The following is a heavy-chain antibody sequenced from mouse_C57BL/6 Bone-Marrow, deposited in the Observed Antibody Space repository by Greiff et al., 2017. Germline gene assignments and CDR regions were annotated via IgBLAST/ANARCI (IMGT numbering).Heavy chain of an antibody. CDR1: GYTFTDYE. CDR3: TRLGYSLYFDD. Sequence: QVQLQQSGAELVRPGASVTLSCTASGYTFTDYEMHWVKQTPVHGLEWIGAIDPETGGTAYNQKFKGKAILTADKSSSTAYMELRSLTSEDSAVYYCTRLGYSLYFDDWGQGTTLTVSS. V-gene: IGHV1-15*01. CDR2: IDPETGGT. D-gene: IGHD2-12*01. J-gene: IGHJ2*01.